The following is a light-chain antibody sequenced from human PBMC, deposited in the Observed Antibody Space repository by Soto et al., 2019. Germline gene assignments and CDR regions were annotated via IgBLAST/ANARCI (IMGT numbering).Light chain of an antibody. CDR1: QSISSW. V-gene: IGKV1-5*03. CDR3: QQYNSGGFT. Sequence: DIQMTQSPSTLSASVGDRATITCRASQSISSWLAWYQQKPGKAPKLLIYKAPSLESGVPSRFSGSGSGTEFTLTISSLQPDDFATYYCQQYNSGGFTFGPGTKVDIK. CDR2: KAP. J-gene: IGKJ3*01.